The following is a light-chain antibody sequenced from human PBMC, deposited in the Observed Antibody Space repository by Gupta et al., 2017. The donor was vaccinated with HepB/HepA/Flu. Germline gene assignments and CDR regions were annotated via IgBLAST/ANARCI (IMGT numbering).Light chain of an antibody. J-gene: IGLJ2*01. CDR2: QDT. Sequence: SYALTQPPSVSVSPGQTASITCSGDKLGNKYACWYQQKPGQSPVLVIYQDTKRPSGIPERFSGSNSGNTATLTISGTQAMDEADYYCQAWDSSTYVAFGGGSKLTVL. V-gene: IGLV3-1*01. CDR3: QAWDSSTYVA. CDR1: KLGNKY.